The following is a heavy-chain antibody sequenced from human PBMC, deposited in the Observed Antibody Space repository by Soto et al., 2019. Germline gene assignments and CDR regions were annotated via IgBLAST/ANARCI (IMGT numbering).Heavy chain of an antibody. J-gene: IGHJ6*02. CDR1: GYSFTSYW. V-gene: IGHV5-10-1*01. D-gene: IGHD1-26*01. CDR3: ARQGAPYYYGMDV. Sequence: GESLKISCKGSGYSFTSYWISWVRQMPGKGLEWMGRIDPSDSYTNYSPSFKGHVTISSDKSISTAYLQWSSLKASDTAMYYCARQGAPYYYGMDVWGQGTTVTVS. CDR2: IDPSDSYT.